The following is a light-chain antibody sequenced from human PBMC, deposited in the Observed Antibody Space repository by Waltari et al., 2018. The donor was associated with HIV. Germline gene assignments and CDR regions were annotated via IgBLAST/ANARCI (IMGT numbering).Light chain of an antibody. Sequence: QSVLTQPPSASGTPGQRVTISCSGSRSNIRSNYVYWYQQLPGTAPKLLIYRNDALPSGAPDRFAGSKSGTSASLAISGLRSEDEADYYCAAWDDSLSGPVFGGGTKLTVL. V-gene: IGLV1-47*01. CDR1: RSNIRSNY. CDR2: RND. J-gene: IGLJ3*02. CDR3: AAWDDSLSGPV.